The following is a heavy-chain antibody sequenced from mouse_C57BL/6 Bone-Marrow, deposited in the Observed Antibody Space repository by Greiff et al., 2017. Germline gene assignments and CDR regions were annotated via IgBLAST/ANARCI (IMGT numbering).Heavy chain of an antibody. D-gene: IGHD2-4*01. Sequence: EVKVVESGGGLVQPGGSLKLSCAASGFTFSDYGMAWVRQAPRKGPEWVAFIGNLAYSNYYADTVTGRFTITRENAKNTLYLEMSSLRSEDTAMYYCARQRYDYVYAMDYWGQGTSVTVSS. CDR3: ARQRYDYVYAMDY. J-gene: IGHJ4*01. CDR2: IGNLAYSN. V-gene: IGHV5-15*01. CDR1: GFTFSDYG.